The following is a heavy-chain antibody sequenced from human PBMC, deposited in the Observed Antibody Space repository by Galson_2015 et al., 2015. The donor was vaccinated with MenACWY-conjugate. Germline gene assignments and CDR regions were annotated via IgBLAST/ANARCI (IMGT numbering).Heavy chain of an antibody. CDR2: IKNKAAGGTT. V-gene: IGHV3-15*07. J-gene: IGHJ4*02. Sequence: SLRLSCAASGFTFSSAWMNWVRQAPGKGLEWVGRIKNKAAGGTTDYAAPVKGRFTISRNDPEKTLYLQISSLKIEDTAVYYCTADVAGYSAYSVADYWGQGPLDPVST. D-gene: IGHD4-11*01. CDR1: GFTFSSAW. CDR3: TADVAGYSAYSVADY.